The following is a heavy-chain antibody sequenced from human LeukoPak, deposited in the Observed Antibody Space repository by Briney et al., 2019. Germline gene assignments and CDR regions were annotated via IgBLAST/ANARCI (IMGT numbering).Heavy chain of an antibody. J-gene: IGHJ4*02. CDR2: ICSGGST. CDR3: ARDRGRQGLYYFDY. Sequence: QAGGSLRLSCAASGFTVSSNYMSWVRQAPGKGLEWVSVICSGGSTYYADSVKGRFTISRDNSKNTLYLQMNSLRAEDTAVYYCARDRGRQGLYYFDYWGQGTLVTVSS. V-gene: IGHV3-53*01. CDR1: GFTVSSNY.